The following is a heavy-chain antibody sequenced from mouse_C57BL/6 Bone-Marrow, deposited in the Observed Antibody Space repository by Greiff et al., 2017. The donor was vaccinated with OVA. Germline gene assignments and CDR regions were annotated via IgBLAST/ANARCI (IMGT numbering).Heavy chain of an antibody. D-gene: IGHD2-12*01. CDR1: GFTFSSYA. J-gene: IGHJ1*03. CDR3: AGGPYRGYFDV. CDR2: ISDGGSYT. Sequence: EVKVVESGGGLVKPGGSLKLSCAASGFTFSSYAMSWVRQTPEKRLEWVATISDGGSYTYYPDNVKGRFTISRDNAKNNLYLQMSHLKSEDTAMYYCAGGPYRGYFDVWGTGTTVTVSS. V-gene: IGHV5-4*03.